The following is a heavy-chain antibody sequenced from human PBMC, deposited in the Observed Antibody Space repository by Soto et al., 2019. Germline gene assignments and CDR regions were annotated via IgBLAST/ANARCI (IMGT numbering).Heavy chain of an antibody. D-gene: IGHD2-8*02. CDR1: GFTVSTYG. CDR3: TGEVASGY. CDR2: ISRDGGTK. J-gene: IGHJ4*02. Sequence: QVQLVESGGGVVQPGRSLRLSCAVSGFTVSTYGMHWVRQARGKGLEWVAGISRDGGTKYYADSVKGRFTISRDNSRNTLFLEMNSLRGDDMAVYYCTGEVASGYWGQGTLVTVSS. V-gene: IGHV3-30*03.